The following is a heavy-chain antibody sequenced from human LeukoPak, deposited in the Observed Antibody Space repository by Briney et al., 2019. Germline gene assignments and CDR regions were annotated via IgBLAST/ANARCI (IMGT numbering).Heavy chain of an antibody. Sequence: SETLSLTCTVSGGSISSSSYYWGWIRQPPGKGLEWIGSIYYSRSTYYNPSLKSRVTISVDTSKNQFSLKLSSVTAADTAVYYCARKLRIAAAKGAFDIWGQGTMVTVSS. CDR2: IYYSRST. J-gene: IGHJ3*02. D-gene: IGHD6-13*01. CDR3: ARKLRIAAAKGAFDI. CDR1: GGSISSSSYY. V-gene: IGHV4-39*01.